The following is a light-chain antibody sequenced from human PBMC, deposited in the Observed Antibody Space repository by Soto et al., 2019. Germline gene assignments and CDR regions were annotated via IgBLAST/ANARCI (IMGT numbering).Light chain of an antibody. J-gene: IGLJ3*02. CDR1: SSNIGAGYD. CDR3: QSYDSSLSGWV. Sequence: QSVLTQPPSVSGAPGQRLTISCTGSSSNIGAGYDVHWYQQLPGTAPKLLISGNSNRPSGVPDRFSGSKSGTSASLAITGLQAEDEADYYCQSYDSSLSGWVFGGGTKVTVL. V-gene: IGLV1-40*01. CDR2: GNS.